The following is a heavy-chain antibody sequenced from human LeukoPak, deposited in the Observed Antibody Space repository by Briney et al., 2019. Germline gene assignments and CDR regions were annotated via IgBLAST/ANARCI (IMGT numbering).Heavy chain of an antibody. Sequence: SETLSLTCTVSGGSISSGGYYWSWIRQHPGKGLEWIGYIYYSGSTYYNPSLKSRVTISVDTSKNQFSLQLSSVTAADTAVYYCARVTPYYYDSSGSLGAFDIWGQGTMVTVSS. CDR3: ARVTPYYYDSSGSLGAFDI. CDR1: GGSISSGGYY. J-gene: IGHJ3*02. V-gene: IGHV4-31*03. CDR2: IYYSGST. D-gene: IGHD3-22*01.